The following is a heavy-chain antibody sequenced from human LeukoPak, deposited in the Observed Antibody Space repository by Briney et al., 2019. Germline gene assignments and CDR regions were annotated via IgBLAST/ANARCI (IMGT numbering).Heavy chain of an antibody. V-gene: IGHV3-11*06. CDR2: ISSSSSYT. D-gene: IGHD2-21*01. CDR3: ARAVRGLVASDL. Sequence: GGSLRLSCAASGFTFSDYYMSWIRQAPGKGLEWVSYISSSSSYTNYADSVKGRFIISRDNAKNSLYLQMNSLRAEDTAVYYCARAVRGLVASDLWGRGTLVTVSS. CDR1: GFTFSDYY. J-gene: IGHJ2*01.